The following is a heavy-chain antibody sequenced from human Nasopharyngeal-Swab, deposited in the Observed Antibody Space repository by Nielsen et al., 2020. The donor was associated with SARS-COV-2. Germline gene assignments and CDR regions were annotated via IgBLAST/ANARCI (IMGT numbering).Heavy chain of an antibody. Sequence: SETLSLTCTVPGGSISSYYWSWIRQPPGKGLEWIGYIYYSGSTNYNPSLKSRVTISVDTSKNRFSLKLSSVTGADTAVYYCARAGVGGAFDIWGQGTMVTVSS. CDR3: ARAGVGGAFDI. D-gene: IGHD3-16*01. J-gene: IGHJ3*02. CDR1: GGSISSYY. V-gene: IGHV4-59*01. CDR2: IYYSGST.